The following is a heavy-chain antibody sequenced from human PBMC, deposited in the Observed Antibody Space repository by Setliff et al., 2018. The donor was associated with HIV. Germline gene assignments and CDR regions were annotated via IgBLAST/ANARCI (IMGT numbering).Heavy chain of an antibody. CDR3: ARLSGDYYYFDY. CDR2: IYNTGST. J-gene: IGHJ4*02. CDR1: GGSISSGYYY. V-gene: IGHV4-31*03. D-gene: IGHD2-21*02. Sequence: SETLSLTCTVSGGSISSGYYYWSWIRQHPGKGLEWIGYIYNTGSTYHSPSLESRVTISIDTSKNQFSLKLTSVTAADTAVYYCARLSGDYYYFDYWGQGTLVTVSS.